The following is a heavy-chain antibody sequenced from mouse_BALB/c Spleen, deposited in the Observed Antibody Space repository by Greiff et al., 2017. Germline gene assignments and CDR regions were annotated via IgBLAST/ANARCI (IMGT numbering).Heavy chain of an antibody. V-gene: IGHV1S132*01. J-gene: IGHJ4*01. Sequence: QVQLQQSGAELVKPGASVKLSCKTSGYTFTSYWIQWVKQRPGQGLGWIGEIFPGTGTTYYNEKFKGKATLTIDTSSSTAYMQLSSLTSEDAAVYCCARSGGRYYAMDYWGQGTSVTVSS. D-gene: IGHD1-1*02. CDR1: GYTFTSYW. CDR3: ARSGGRYYAMDY. CDR2: IFPGTGTT.